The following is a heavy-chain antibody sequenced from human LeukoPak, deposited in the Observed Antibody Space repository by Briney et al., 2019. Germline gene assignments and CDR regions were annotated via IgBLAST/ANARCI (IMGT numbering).Heavy chain of an antibody. CDR2: INSDGSTR. CDR1: GFTFSNYW. D-gene: IGHD3-10*01. J-gene: IGHJ4*02. Sequence: PGGSLRLSCAASGFTFSNYWMHWVRQAPGKGLVWVSRINSDGSTRKYADSVKGRFTISRDNAKNTLYLQVNSLRAEDTAVYYCARRSTSGSYYDDWGQGILVTVSS. V-gene: IGHV3-74*03. CDR3: ARRSTSGSYYDD.